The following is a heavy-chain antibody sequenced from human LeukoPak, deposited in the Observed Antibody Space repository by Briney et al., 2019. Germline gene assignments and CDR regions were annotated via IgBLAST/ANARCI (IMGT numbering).Heavy chain of an antibody. D-gene: IGHD1-1*01. J-gene: IGHJ6*02. CDR3: ARDHFGASYRWNDVLHYYYYGMDV. Sequence: SETLPLTCAVYGGSFSGYYWSWIRQPPGKGLEWIGEINHSGSTNYNPSLKSRVTISVDTSKNQFSLKLSSVTAADTAVYYCARDHFGASYRWNDVLHYYYYGMDVWGQGTTVTVSS. V-gene: IGHV4-34*01. CDR2: INHSGST. CDR1: GGSFSGYY.